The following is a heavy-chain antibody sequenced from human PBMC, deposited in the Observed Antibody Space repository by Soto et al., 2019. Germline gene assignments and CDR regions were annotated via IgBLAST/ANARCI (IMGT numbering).Heavy chain of an antibody. CDR3: AHITMVRGVTSYYFDY. V-gene: IGHV1-69*01. Sequence: QVQLVQSGAEVKKPGSSVKVSCKASGGTFSSYAISWVRQAPGQGLEWMGGIIPIFGTANYAQKFQGRVTITADESTSTAYMELSSLRSEYTAVYYCAHITMVRGVTSYYFDYWGQGTLVTVSS. CDR2: IIPIFGTA. J-gene: IGHJ4*02. CDR1: GGTFSSYA. D-gene: IGHD3-10*01.